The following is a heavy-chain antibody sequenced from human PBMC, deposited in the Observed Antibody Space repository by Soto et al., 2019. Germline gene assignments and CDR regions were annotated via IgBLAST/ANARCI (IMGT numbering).Heavy chain of an antibody. D-gene: IGHD2-15*01. V-gene: IGHV1-69*01. J-gene: IGHJ4*02. Sequence: QVYVVQSGARVKKQGSSVKVSCNASGGTFRSYGVNWVRQAPGQGLESMGVIMPVCATTQYADTSHGRVTITADESTGTASLELSSLRSADTVVYYCAISGRGSCSGGPCYPYFRDCGKGTLVPVSS. CDR1: GGTFRSYG. CDR2: IMPVCATT. CDR3: AISGRGSCSGGPCYPYFRD.